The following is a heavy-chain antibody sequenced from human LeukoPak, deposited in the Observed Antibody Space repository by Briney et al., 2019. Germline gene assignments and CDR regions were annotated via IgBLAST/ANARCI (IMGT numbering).Heavy chain of an antibody. D-gene: IGHD2-15*01. V-gene: IGHV1-24*01. CDR2: FDPEDGET. J-gene: IGHJ4*02. CDR3: ATGLGCSGGSCYPGSFDY. CDR1: GYTLTELF. Sequence: ASVKVSCTVSGYTLTELFMHWVRQAPGKGLEWMGGFDPEDGETIYAQKFQGRVTMTEDTSTDTAYMELSSLRSEDTAVYYCATGLGCSGGSCYPGSFDYWGQGTLVTVSS.